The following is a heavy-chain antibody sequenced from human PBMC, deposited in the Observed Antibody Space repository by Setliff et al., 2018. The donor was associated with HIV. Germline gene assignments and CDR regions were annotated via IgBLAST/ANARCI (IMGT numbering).Heavy chain of an antibody. CDR2: IYSDGNT. CDR1: GFTVSTSY. J-gene: IGHJ4*02. Sequence: GGSLRLSCAASGFTVSTSYMSWIRQAPGKGLEWASTIYSDGNTYHADSVKGRFTLSRDNTKNTLYLQMDSLKAEDTAVFYCARSYGDYEKLIDYWGQGTLVTVSS. V-gene: IGHV3-66*02. D-gene: IGHD4-17*01. CDR3: ARSYGDYEKLIDY.